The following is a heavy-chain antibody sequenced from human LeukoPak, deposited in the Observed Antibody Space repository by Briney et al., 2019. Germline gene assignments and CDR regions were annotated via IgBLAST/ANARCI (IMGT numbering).Heavy chain of an antibody. J-gene: IGHJ4*02. D-gene: IGHD6-13*01. V-gene: IGHV3-7*01. CDR1: VFTFSSYW. CDR2: IKQDGSEK. Sequence: GGSLRLSCAASVFTFSSYWMSWVRHAPAKGLEWVANIKQDGSEKYYVDSVKGRFTISRDNAKNSLYLQMNSLRAEDTAVYYCASIAAAGTEEFDYWGQGTLVTVSS. CDR3: ASIAAAGTEEFDY.